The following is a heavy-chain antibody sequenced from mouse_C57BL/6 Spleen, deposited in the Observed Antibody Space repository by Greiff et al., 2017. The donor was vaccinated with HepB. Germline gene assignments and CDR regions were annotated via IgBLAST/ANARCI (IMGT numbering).Heavy chain of an antibody. CDR3: ARRGDYDGDYYAMDY. V-gene: IGHV2-2*01. CDR1: GFSLTSYG. D-gene: IGHD2-4*01. Sequence: VQRVESGPGLVQPSQSLSITCTVSGFSLTSYGVHWVRQSPGKGLEWLGVIWSGGSTDYNAAFISRLSISKDNSKSQVFFKMNSLQADDTAIYYCARRGDYDGDYYAMDYWGQGTSVTVSS. CDR2: IWSGGST. J-gene: IGHJ4*01.